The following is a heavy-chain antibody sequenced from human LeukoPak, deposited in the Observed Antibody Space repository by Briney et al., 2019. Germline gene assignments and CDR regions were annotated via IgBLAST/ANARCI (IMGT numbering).Heavy chain of an antibody. CDR2: IWNDGSNK. D-gene: IGHD1-26*01. V-gene: IGHV3-33*06. J-gene: IGHJ4*02. CDR3: VKDLGRYRNNCFDY. CDR1: GFTFSNYG. Sequence: GGSLRLSCAASGFTFSNYGMHWVRQAPGKGLEWVAVIWNDGSNKYYADSVKGRFTISRDNSKNTLYLQMNSLRAEDTAVYYCVKDLGRYRNNCFDYWGQGTLVTVSS.